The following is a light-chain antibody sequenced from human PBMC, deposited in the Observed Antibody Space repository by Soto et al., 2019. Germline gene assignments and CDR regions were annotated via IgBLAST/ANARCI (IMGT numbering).Light chain of an antibody. V-gene: IGKV4-1*01. CDR3: QQYYSLPLT. Sequence: DFVMTQSPDSLATSLGERATISCKSSQSVLYSSNNKNYLAWYQQKPGQPPKLLIYWASTRESGVPDRFSGSGSETDFTLTINNLQAEDVAVYYCQQYYSLPLTFGGGTKVEI. J-gene: IGKJ4*01. CDR1: QSVLYSSNNKNY. CDR2: WAS.